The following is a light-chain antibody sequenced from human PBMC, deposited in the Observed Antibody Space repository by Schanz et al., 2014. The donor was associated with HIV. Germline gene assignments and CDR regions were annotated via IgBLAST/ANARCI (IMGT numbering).Light chain of an antibody. CDR2: DVS. CDR3: SSYTISSTLV. J-gene: IGLJ3*02. CDR1: NSDVGSYNF. Sequence: QSALTQPASVSGSPGQSITISCTGTNSDVGSYNFVSWYQQHPGKAPKLLLYDVSIRVRPSGVSNRFSGSKSGNTASLTISGLQAEDESVYYCSSYTISSTLVFGGGTKLTVL. V-gene: IGLV2-14*03.